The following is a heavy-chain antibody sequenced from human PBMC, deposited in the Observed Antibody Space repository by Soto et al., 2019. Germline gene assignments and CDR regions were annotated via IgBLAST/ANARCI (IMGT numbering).Heavy chain of an antibody. J-gene: IGHJ6*02. CDR3: ARDKQGFSYGYGSQYFYYHGLDV. V-gene: IGHV4-30-4*01. CDR1: GGSIGSGDYY. CDR2: IHFSGRT. Sequence: SETLSLTCTVSGGSIGSGDYYWSWIRQPPGKGLEWIGNIHFSGRTYYSPSLKSRVTMSTDTSKNQFSLRLTYVTSADTAVYYCARDKQGFSYGYGSQYFYYHGLDVWGQGTTVTVSS. D-gene: IGHD5-18*01.